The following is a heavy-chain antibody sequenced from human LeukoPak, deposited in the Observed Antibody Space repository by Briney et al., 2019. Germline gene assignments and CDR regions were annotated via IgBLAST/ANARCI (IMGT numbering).Heavy chain of an antibody. D-gene: IGHD2-15*01. J-gene: IGHJ4*02. CDR1: GGSISSGGYS. CDR2: IYYSGST. CDR3: ARVYLNLGYCSGGSRYRGGGYYFDY. Sequence: SQTLSLTCAVSGGSISSGGYSWSWIRQPPGKGLEWIGYIYYSGSTYYNPSLKSRVTISVDTSKNQFSLKLSSVTAADTAVYYWARVYLNLGYCSGGSRYRGGGYYFDYWGQGTLVTVSS. V-gene: IGHV4-30-4*07.